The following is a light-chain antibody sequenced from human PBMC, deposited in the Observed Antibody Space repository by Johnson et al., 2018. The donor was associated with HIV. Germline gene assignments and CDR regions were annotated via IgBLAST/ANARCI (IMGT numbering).Light chain of an antibody. V-gene: IGLV1-51*02. J-gene: IGLJ1*01. CDR1: SSNIGNNL. Sequence: QSVLTQPPSVSAPPGQKVTISCSGSSSNIGNNLASWYQQLPGTAPKLLIYANNKRPSGIPDRFSGSKSGTSATLGITGLKTGDEADYYGGTWDNGLSAYVFGTGTKVTVL. CDR3: GTWDNGLSAYV. CDR2: ANN.